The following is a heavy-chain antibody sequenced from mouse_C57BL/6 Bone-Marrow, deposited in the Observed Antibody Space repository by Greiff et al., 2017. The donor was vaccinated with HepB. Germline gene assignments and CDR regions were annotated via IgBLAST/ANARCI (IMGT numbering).Heavy chain of an antibody. V-gene: IGHV1-26*01. CDR2: INPNNGGT. CDR1: GYTFTDYY. Sequence: EVQLQQSGPELVKPGASVKISCKASGYTFTDYYMNWVKQSHGKSLEWIGDINPNNGGTSYNQKFKGKATLTVDKSSSTAYMELRSLTSEDSAVYYCARDYGRHFWGQGTTLTVSS. CDR3: ARDYGRHF. D-gene: IGHD1-1*01. J-gene: IGHJ2*01.